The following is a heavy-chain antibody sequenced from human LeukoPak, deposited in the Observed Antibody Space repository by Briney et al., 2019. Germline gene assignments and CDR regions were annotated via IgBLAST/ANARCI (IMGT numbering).Heavy chain of an antibody. CDR2: IYYSGST. V-gene: IGHV4-59*13. CDR1: GDSNSNYY. J-gene: IGHJ4*02. Sequence: SETLSLTCTVSGDSNSNYYWSWIRQPPGKGLVWIGYIYYSGSTNYNPSLNGRVTISVDTSKNQFSLKLSSVTAADTAVYYCARASRGSTVTEFDCWGQGTLVTVSS. CDR3: ARASRGSTVTEFDC. D-gene: IGHD4-4*01.